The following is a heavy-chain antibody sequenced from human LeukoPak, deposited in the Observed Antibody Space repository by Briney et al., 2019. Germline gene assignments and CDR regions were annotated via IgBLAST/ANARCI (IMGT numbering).Heavy chain of an antibody. CDR1: GGSISSGGYY. CDR3: IGGYDLDC. J-gene: IGHJ4*02. CDR2: VYYSGST. V-gene: IGHV4-31*03. D-gene: IGHD5-12*01. Sequence: SETLSLTCTVSGGSISSGGYYWSWIRQHPGKGLEWIGYVYYSGSTYYNPSLKSRVTISVDTSKNQFSLKLSSVTAADTAVYYCIGGYDLDCWGQGTLVTVSS.